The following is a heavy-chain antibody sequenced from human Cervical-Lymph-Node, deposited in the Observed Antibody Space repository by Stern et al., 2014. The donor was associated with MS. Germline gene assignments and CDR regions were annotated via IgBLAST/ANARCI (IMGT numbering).Heavy chain of an antibody. V-gene: IGHV1-2*02. CDR1: AYTFTGYY. CDR3: ARDFFGGSSASSYPDY. Sequence: QVQLVESGTEVKKPGASVRVSCKASAYTFTGYYLHWVRQAPGQGLEWMGWINPNRGGANYAQKFQGRVTMTRDTSINTAYLELSSLTSDDTAVYYCARDFFGGSSASSYPDYWGQGTLVTVSS. J-gene: IGHJ4*02. D-gene: IGHD4-23*01. CDR2: INPNRGGA.